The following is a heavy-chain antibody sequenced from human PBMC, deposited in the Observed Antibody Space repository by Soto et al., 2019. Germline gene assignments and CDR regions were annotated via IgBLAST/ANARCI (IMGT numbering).Heavy chain of an antibody. CDR3: ARDSPSIAVAGIYYYYGMDV. V-gene: IGHV1-18*04. D-gene: IGHD6-19*01. CDR2: ISAYNGNT. J-gene: IGHJ6*02. CDR1: GYTFTSYG. Sequence: ASVKVSCKASGYTFTSYGISWVRQAPGQGLEWMGWISAYNGNTNYAQKLQGRVTKATDTSTSTAYMELRSLRSDDTAVYYCARDSPSIAVAGIYYYYGMDVWGQGTTVTVSS.